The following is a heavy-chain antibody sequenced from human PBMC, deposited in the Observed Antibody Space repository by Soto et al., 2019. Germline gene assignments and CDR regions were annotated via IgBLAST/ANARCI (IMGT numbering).Heavy chain of an antibody. CDR3: GRDLTSNANCIDP. D-gene: IGHD2-2*01. Sequence: QVQLQESGPGLVKPSQTLSLTCSVSGDYIHVGGYYWTWIRQRPGKGLEWLGYIYYTGKTYYNPSLESRLQMSGDRSKNQFSLRLTSMTAADTAVYFCGRDLTSNANCIDPWGQGTLVTVSS. CDR2: IYYTGKT. V-gene: IGHV4-30-4*01. J-gene: IGHJ5*02. CDR1: GDYIHVGGYY.